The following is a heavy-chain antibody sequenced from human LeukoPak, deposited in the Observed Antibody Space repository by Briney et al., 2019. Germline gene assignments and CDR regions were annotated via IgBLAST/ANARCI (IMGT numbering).Heavy chain of an antibody. CDR1: GFTFSKAW. J-gene: IGHJ4*02. CDR3: ARRAGGYSHPYDY. Sequence: PGGSLRLSCAASGFTFSKAWMSWVRQAPGKGLEWVSLIYSGGTTYYADSVKGRFTISRDNSKNTLYLQMNSLRAEDTAVYYCARRAGGYSHPYDYWGQGILVTVSS. V-gene: IGHV3-53*01. D-gene: IGHD4-23*01. CDR2: IYSGGTT.